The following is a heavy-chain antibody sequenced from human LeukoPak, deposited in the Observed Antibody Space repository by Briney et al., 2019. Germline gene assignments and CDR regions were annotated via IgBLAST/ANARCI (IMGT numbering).Heavy chain of an antibody. V-gene: IGHV4-39*07. CDR1: GGSISGSNYY. D-gene: IGHD3-16*01. CDR3: ARSEINDYNRY. CDR2: IYYSGST. Sequence: SETLSLTCTVSGGSISGSNYYWGWIRQPPGKGLEWIGNIYYSGSTYYNPSLKSRDTISVDTSKNQFSLKMRPVTAADTAVYYCARSEINDYNRYWGQGILVTVSS. J-gene: IGHJ4*02.